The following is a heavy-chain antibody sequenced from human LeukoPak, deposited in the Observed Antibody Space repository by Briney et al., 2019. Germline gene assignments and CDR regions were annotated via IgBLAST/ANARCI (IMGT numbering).Heavy chain of an antibody. J-gene: IGHJ4*02. Sequence: GGSLRLPCAASGFTFSSYAMHWVRQAPGKGLEWVAVISYDGSNKYYADSVKGRFTISRDNSKNTLYLQMNSLRAEDTAVYYCARDSGDSSSSAYIDYWGQRTLVTVSS. CDR2: ISYDGSNK. CDR1: GFTFSSYA. CDR3: ARDSGDSSSSAYIDY. D-gene: IGHD6-6*01. V-gene: IGHV3-30-3*01.